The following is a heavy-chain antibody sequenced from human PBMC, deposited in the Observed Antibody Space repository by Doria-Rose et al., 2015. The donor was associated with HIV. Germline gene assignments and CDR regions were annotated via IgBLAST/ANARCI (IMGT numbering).Heavy chain of an antibody. CDR2: IWYDGSNK. CDR1: TFSSYG. V-gene: IGHV3-33*01. D-gene: IGHD3-22*01. J-gene: IGHJ3*02. Sequence: TFSSYGMHWVRQAPGKGLEWVAVIWYDGSNKYYADSVKGRFTISRDNSKNTLYLQMNSPRAEDTAVYYCARDRADYYDSSGSDAFDIWGQGTMVTVSS. CDR3: ARDRADYYDSSGSDAFDI.